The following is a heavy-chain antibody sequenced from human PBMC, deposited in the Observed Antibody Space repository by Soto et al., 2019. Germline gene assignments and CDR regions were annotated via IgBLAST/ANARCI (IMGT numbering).Heavy chain of an antibody. CDR1: GFTFNNYA. D-gene: IGHD6-6*01. Sequence: PGGSLRLSCAASGFTFNNYAMNWVRQAPGKGLEWVSSITSGGSMYYAGSVKGRFTISRDNAKNSLYLQMNSLRAEDTAVYYCVSQLRAWGQGTLVTVSS. CDR3: VSQLRA. V-gene: IGHV3-21*01. CDR2: ITSGGSM. J-gene: IGHJ5*02.